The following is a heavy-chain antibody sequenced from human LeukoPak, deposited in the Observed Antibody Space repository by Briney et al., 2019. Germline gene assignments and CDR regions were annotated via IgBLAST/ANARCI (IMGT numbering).Heavy chain of an antibody. J-gene: IGHJ3*02. Sequence: GGSLRLSCAASGFTFSSYSMNWVRQAPGQGREWVSSISSSSSYIYYADSVKGRFTISRDNAKNSLYLQMNSLRAEDTAVYYCASIAKVPDFWSGYYSAHAFDIWGQGTMVTVSS. CDR2: ISSSSSYI. CDR3: ASIAKVPDFWSGYYSAHAFDI. CDR1: GFTFSSYS. D-gene: IGHD3-3*01. V-gene: IGHV3-21*04.